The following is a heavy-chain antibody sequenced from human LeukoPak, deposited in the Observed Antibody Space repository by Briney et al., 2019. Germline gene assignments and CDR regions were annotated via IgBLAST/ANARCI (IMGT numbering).Heavy chain of an antibody. CDR2: IYYSGST. V-gene: IGHV4-30-4*08. Sequence: SETLSLTCTVSGGSISTTAYYWGWIRQPPGKGLEWIGYIYYSGSTYYNPSLKSRVTISVDTSKNQFSLKLSSVTAADTAVYYCASMVRTMDPYYFDYWGQGTLVTVSS. D-gene: IGHD4/OR15-4a*01. J-gene: IGHJ4*02. CDR1: GGSISTTAYY. CDR3: ASMVRTMDPYYFDY.